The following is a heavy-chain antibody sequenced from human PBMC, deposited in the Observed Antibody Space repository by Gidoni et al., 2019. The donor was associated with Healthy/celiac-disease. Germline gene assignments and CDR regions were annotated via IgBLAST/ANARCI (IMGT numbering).Heavy chain of an antibody. CDR3: GKGGKAAAGLMDV. D-gene: IGHD6-13*01. CDR1: GFTFSSYA. CDR2: ISSNGGST. Sequence: EVQLVESGGGLVQPGGSLRLSCSASGFTFSSYAMHWVRQAPGKGLEYVSAISSNGGSTYYADSVKGRFTISRDNSKNTLYLQMSSLRAEDTAVYYCGKGGKAAAGLMDVWGKGTTVTVSS. V-gene: IGHV3-64D*06. J-gene: IGHJ6*03.